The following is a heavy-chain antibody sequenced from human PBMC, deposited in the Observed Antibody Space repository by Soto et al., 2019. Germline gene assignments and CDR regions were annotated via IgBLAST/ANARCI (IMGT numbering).Heavy chain of an antibody. CDR1: AFTFSYYW. Sequence: GGSLRPSCATSAFTFSYYWMHWVRQAAGKGLVWVSRINGDGSSTIYADSVKGRFTISRDNAKNTLYLQMKSLRVEDMAVYYCARDDYVLRFDPWGQGILVNVSS. D-gene: IGHD3-10*02. CDR3: ARDDYVLRFDP. V-gene: IGHV3-74*01. J-gene: IGHJ5*02. CDR2: INGDGSST.